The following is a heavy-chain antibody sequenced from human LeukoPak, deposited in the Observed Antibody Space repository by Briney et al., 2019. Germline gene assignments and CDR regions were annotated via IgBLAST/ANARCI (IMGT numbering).Heavy chain of an antibody. CDR3: ARDRAVAGFHLEAY. D-gene: IGHD6-19*01. Sequence: GGSLRLSCAASGFTFSSYAMSWVRQAPGKGLEWVSGISGSGGSTYYAGSVKGRFTISRDTSTTTAYMELRSLRSDDTAVYFCARDRAVAGFHLEAYWGQGTLVTVSS. J-gene: IGHJ4*02. CDR1: GFTFSSYA. CDR2: ISGSGGST. V-gene: IGHV3-23*01.